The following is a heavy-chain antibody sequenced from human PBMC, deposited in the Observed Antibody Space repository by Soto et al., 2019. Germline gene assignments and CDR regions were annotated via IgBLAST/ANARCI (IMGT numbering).Heavy chain of an antibody. Sequence: EVQLLESGGGLVQPGGSLRLARAASGFSFSSYAMVWVRQAPGKGLEWVSGISARGGSSYFADSVKGRFTISSDNSMNVLSLEMNSLRAEDTATYSCAKGSIEYSAWVDHWGQGTRVLVSS. CDR3: AKGSIEYSAWVDH. V-gene: IGHV3-23*01. CDR2: ISARGGSS. CDR1: GFSFSSYA. D-gene: IGHD5-12*01. J-gene: IGHJ4*02.